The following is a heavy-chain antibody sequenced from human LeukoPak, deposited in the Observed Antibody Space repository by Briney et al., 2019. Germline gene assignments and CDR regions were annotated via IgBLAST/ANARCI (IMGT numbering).Heavy chain of an antibody. CDR3: ARGGSGWAEYFDY. CDR2: IYTSGST. V-gene: IGHV4-61*02. D-gene: IGHD6-19*01. J-gene: IGHJ4*02. Sequence: PSQTLSLTCTVSGGSISSGSYYWSWIRQPAGKGLEWIGRIYTSGSTNYNPSHKSRVTISVDTSKNQFSLKLSSVTAADTAVYYCARGGSGWAEYFDYWGQGTLVTVSS. CDR1: GGSISSGSYY.